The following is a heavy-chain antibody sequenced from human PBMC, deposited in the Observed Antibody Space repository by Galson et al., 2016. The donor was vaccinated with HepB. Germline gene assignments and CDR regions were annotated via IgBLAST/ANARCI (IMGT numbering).Heavy chain of an antibody. J-gene: IGHJ6*04. CDR2: ISYDGSNK. Sequence: SLRLSCAASGFTFSSYAMHWVRQAPGKGLEWVAVISYDGSNKYYADSVKGRFTISRDNSKNTLYLQMNSLRAEDTAVNYCARDGGSRRWPLDYYYGMDVWGKGTTVTVSS. V-gene: IGHV3-30-3*01. D-gene: IGHD4-23*01. CDR1: GFTFSSYA. CDR3: ARDGGSRRWPLDYYYGMDV.